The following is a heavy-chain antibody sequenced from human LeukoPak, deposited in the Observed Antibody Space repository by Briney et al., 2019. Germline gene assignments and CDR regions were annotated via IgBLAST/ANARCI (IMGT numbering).Heavy chain of an antibody. V-gene: IGHV1-69*05. CDR1: GGTFSSYA. J-gene: IGHJ4*02. CDR3: ANSARDTAMVTGVSDY. Sequence: SVKVSCKASGGTFSSYAISWVRQAPGQGLEWMGGIIRIFGTANYAQKFQGRVTITTHESTSTAYMELSSLRSEDTAVYYCANSARDTAMVTGVSDYWGQGTLVTVSS. CDR2: IIRIFGTA. D-gene: IGHD5-18*01.